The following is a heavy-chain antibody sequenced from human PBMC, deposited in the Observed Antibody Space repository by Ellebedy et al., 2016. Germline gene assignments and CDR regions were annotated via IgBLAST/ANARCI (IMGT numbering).Heavy chain of an antibody. D-gene: IGHD6-13*01. Sequence: SETLSLTCTVSGGSISSYYWSWIRQPPGKGLEWIGYIYYSGSTNYNPSLKSRVTISVDTSKNQFSLKLSSVTAADTAVYYCARGKVVLAAAGRNWFDPWGQGTLVTVSS. V-gene: IGHV4-59*12. CDR3: ARGKVVLAAAGRNWFDP. CDR2: IYYSGST. J-gene: IGHJ5*02. CDR1: GGSISSYY.